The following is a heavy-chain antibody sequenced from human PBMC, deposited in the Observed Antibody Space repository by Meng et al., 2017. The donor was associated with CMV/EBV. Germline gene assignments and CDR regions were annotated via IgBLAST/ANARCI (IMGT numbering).Heavy chain of an antibody. V-gene: IGHV4-34*01. CDR1: GGSFSGYY. CDR2: INHSGST. D-gene: IGHD3-3*01. Sequence: ESLKISCAVYGGSFSGYYWSWIRQPPGKGLEWIGEINHSGSTNYNPSLKSRVTISVDTSKNQFSLKLSSVTAADTAVYYCAGMAARSITIFGVVSYYYYGMDVWGQGTTVTVSS. CDR3: AGMAARSITIFGVVSYYYYGMDV. J-gene: IGHJ6*02.